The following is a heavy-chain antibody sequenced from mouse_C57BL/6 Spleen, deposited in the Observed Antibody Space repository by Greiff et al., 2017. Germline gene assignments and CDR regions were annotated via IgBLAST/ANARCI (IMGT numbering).Heavy chain of an antibody. Sequence: QVQLQQPGAELVMPGASVKLSCKASGYTFTSYWMHWVKQRPGQGLEWIGEIDPSDSYTNYNQKFKGKSTLTVDKSSSTAYMQLSSLTSEDSAVYYCARGGYFDVGGTGTTVTVSS. CDR3: ARGGYFDV. CDR1: GYTFTSYW. J-gene: IGHJ1*03. CDR2: IDPSDSYT. V-gene: IGHV1-69*01.